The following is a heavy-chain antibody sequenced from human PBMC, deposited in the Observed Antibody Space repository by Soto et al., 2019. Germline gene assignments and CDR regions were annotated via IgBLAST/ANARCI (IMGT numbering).Heavy chain of an antibody. V-gene: IGHV3-30*19. J-gene: IGHJ4*02. D-gene: IGHD6-19*01. CDR3: ARDHYSSGWSYFEY. CDR1: GFTFSNYG. Sequence: HPGGSLRLSCAASGFTFSNYGMHWVRQAPGKGLEWVAIISYDGSNKYYADSVKGRFTISRDNAKNTLYLQMNNLRPEDTAVYYCARDHYSSGWSYFEYWGQGTLVTVSS. CDR2: ISYDGSNK.